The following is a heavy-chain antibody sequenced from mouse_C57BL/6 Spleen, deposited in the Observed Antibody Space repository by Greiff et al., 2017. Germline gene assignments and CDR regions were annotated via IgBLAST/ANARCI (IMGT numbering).Heavy chain of an antibody. CDR1: GYSITSGYY. CDR3: AREGTYYGSSYETY. J-gene: IGHJ3*01. Sequence: DVQLQESGPGLVKPSQSLSLTCSVTGYSITSGYYWNWIRQFPGNKLEWMGYISYDGSNNYNPSLKNRISITRDTSKNQFFLKLNSVTTEDTATYYCAREGTYYGSSYETYWGQGTLVTVSA. D-gene: IGHD1-1*01. V-gene: IGHV3-6*01. CDR2: ISYDGSN.